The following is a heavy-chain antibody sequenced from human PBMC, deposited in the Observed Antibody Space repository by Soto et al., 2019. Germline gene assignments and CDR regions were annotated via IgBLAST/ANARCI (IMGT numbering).Heavy chain of an antibody. CDR2: INYSGST. V-gene: IGHV4-34*01. Sequence: QVQLQQWGAGLLKPSETLSLTCAVYGGSFSGYYWSWLRQPPGKGPEWIGEINYSGSTKYNPSLESRVTISVDTSKNQFSLKLNSVSAADTAVYYCARTGGMDVWSQEATVTVSS. CDR1: GGSFSGYY. CDR3: ARTGGMDV. J-gene: IGHJ6*02.